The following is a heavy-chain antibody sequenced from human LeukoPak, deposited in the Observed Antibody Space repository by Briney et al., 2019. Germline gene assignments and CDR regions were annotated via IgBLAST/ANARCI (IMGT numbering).Heavy chain of an antibody. CDR3: ASPRSPYDSSGYYYY. V-gene: IGHV5-51*01. J-gene: IGHJ4*02. CDR2: IYPGDSDT. D-gene: IGHD3-22*01. Sequence: GESLKISCKGSGYSFTSYWIGWVRQLPGKGLEWMGIIYPGDSDTRYSPSFQGQVPISADKSINTAYLQWSSLKASDTAMYYCASPRSPYDSSGYYYYWGQGTLVTVSS. CDR1: GYSFTSYW.